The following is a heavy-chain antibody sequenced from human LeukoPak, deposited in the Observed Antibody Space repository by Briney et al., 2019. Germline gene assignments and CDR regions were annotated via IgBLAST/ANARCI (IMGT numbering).Heavy chain of an antibody. D-gene: IGHD2-8*01. Sequence: SETLSLTCTVSGVSITSYYWRWIRQPPGKGLESIGNIYYSGSTNYNPSLKSRVTISVDTSKNHFSLKLSSVTAADTAVYYCAREWSRFTPPDYWGQGTLVTVSS. CDR2: IYYSGST. V-gene: IGHV4-59*01. CDR3: AREWSRFTPPDY. CDR1: GVSITSYY. J-gene: IGHJ4*02.